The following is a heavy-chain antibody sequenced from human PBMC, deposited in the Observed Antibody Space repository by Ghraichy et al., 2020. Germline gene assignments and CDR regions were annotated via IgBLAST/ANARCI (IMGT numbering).Heavy chain of an antibody. Sequence: GGSLRLSCAASGFTFSSYSMNWVRQAPGKGLEWVSSISSSSSYIYYADSVKGRFTISRDNAKNSLYLQMNSLRAEDTAVYYCARARVCGGSCRDAFDIWGQGTMVTVSS. J-gene: IGHJ3*02. D-gene: IGHD2-15*01. CDR1: GFTFSSYS. V-gene: IGHV3-21*01. CDR3: ARARVCGGSCRDAFDI. CDR2: ISSSSSYI.